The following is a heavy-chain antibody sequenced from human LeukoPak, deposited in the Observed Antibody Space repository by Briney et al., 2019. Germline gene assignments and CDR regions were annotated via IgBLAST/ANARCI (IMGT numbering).Heavy chain of an antibody. CDR3: ATPVATSDYYYYGVDV. CDR1: GFTFSSFV. J-gene: IGHJ6*02. Sequence: PGGSLRLSCAASGFTFSSFVMSWVRQAPGKGLEGVSGISGSGGYTYYEDSVKGRFTISRDNSKSTLYLQMTSLRAEDTAVYYCATPVATSDYYYYGVDVWGQGTTVTVSS. D-gene: IGHD5-12*01. CDR2: ISGSGGYT. V-gene: IGHV3-23*01.